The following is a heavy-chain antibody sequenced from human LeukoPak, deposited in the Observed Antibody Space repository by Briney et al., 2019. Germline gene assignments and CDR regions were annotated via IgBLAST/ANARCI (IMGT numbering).Heavy chain of an antibody. J-gene: IGHJ4*02. CDR2: TNPISGYT. Sequence: ASVKVSCKASGYTFTNYDINWVRQATGQGLEWMGWTNPISGYTGYAQKFQGRVTMTRNTSISTAYMEVSSLRSEDTAVYYCAREIGRLWNIDYWGQGTLVTVSS. V-gene: IGHV1-8*01. CDR1: GYTFTNYD. CDR3: AREIGRLWNIDY. D-gene: IGHD1/OR15-1a*01.